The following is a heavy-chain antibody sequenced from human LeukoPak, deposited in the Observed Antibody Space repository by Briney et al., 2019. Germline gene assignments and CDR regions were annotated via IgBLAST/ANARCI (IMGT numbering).Heavy chain of an antibody. Sequence: GGSLRLSCAASGFTFSSYAMSWVRQAPGKGLEWVSAISGSGGSTYYADSVKGRFTISRDNSKNTLYLQMNSLRAEDTAVYYCAKSGCSSTSCSLRYMDVWGKGTTVTVSS. CDR3: AKSGCSSTSCSLRYMDV. CDR2: ISGSGGST. CDR1: GFTFSSYA. D-gene: IGHD2-2*01. V-gene: IGHV3-23*01. J-gene: IGHJ6*03.